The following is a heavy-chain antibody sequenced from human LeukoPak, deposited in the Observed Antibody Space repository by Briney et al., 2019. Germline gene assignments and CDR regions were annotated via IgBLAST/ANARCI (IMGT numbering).Heavy chain of an antibody. D-gene: IGHD2-2*01. CDR2: ISHDGTR. V-gene: IGHV4-4*02. CDR1: GGSIDITNY. CDR3: TRESRPFCPFAF. J-gene: IGHJ4*02. Sequence: SGTLSLTCGVSGGSIDITNYWSWVRQAPGKGLEWIGEISHDGTRNYNPSLRSRVATSFDRANNYFSLSLTAVTAADTALYYCTRESRPFCPFAFWGQGVMVTVSS.